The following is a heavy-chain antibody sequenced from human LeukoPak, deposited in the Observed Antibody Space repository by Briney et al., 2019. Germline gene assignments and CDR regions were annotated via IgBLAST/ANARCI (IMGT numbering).Heavy chain of an antibody. V-gene: IGHV4-31*01. CDR1: GASFSSGDQY. Sequence: SETLSLTCTVSGASFSSGDQYWNWIRQSRGRGLEWIVTIHPSGTLYNNPSLEIPVTMSMDTSKNQFSLNLNSVTAADTAVYFCSRGLDSRKLGYWGQGTLVTVSS. CDR2: IHPSGTL. CDR3: SRGLDSRKLGY. J-gene: IGHJ4*02. D-gene: IGHD3-22*01.